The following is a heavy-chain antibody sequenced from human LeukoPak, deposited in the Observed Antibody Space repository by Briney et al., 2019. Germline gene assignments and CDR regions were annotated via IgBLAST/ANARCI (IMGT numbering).Heavy chain of an antibody. J-gene: IGHJ4*02. D-gene: IGHD5-12*01. CDR2: ISGSGGST. V-gene: IGHV3-23*01. CDR3: ARAGTVATIGFDY. Sequence: SGGSLRLSCAASGFTFSSYAMSWVRQAPGKGLEWVSAISGSGGSTYYADSVKGRFTISRDNSKNTLYLQMNSLRAEDTAVYYCARAGTVATIGFDYWGQGTLVTVSS. CDR1: GFTFSSYA.